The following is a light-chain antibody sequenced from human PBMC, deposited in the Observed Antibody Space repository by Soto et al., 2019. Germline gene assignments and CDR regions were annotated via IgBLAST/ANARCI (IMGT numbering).Light chain of an antibody. CDR3: SSYTSISTYV. Sequence: QSALTQPASVSGSPGQSITISCTGTSSDVGGYNFVSWYQQHPDKAPKLMIYDVTNRPSGVSNRFSGSKSGNTASLTSSGLQAEDDADYYCSSYTSISTYVFGTGTKVTVL. J-gene: IGLJ1*01. V-gene: IGLV2-14*01. CDR1: SSDVGGYNF. CDR2: DVT.